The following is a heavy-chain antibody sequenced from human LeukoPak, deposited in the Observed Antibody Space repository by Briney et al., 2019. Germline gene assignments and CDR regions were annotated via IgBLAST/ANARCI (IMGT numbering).Heavy chain of an antibody. J-gene: IGHJ6*03. V-gene: IGHV4-59*01. Sequence: SETLSLTCTVSGDSISSYYWSWIRQPPGKGLEWIGYIYYSGSTNYNPSLKSRVTISVDTSKNQFSLKLSSVTAADTAVYYCARGTGTPEYYYYYSMDVWGKGTTVTVSS. CDR3: ARGTGTPEYYYYYSMDV. CDR1: GDSISSYY. CDR2: IYYSGST. D-gene: IGHD1-1*01.